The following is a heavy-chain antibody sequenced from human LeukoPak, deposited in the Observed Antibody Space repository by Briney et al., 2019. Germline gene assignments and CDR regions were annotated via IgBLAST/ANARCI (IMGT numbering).Heavy chain of an antibody. CDR3: ARQGYVVVPAASSFDP. Sequence: SETLSLTCTVSGGSISSSSYYWGWIRQPPGKGLEWIGSIYYSGSTYYNPSLKSRVTISVDTSKNQFSLKLSSVTAADTAVYYCARQGYVVVPAASSFDPWGQGTLVTVSS. D-gene: IGHD2-2*01. V-gene: IGHV4-39*01. CDR1: GGSISSSSYY. CDR2: IYYSGST. J-gene: IGHJ5*02.